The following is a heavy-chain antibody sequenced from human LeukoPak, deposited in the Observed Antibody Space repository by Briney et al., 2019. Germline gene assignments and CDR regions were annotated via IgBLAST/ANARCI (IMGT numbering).Heavy chain of an antibody. CDR2: IWYDGSNK. J-gene: IGHJ4*02. Sequence: GGSLRLSCAASGFTFSSYGMHWVRQAPGRGLEWVAVIWYDGSNKYYADSVKGRFTISRDNSKNTLYLQMNSLRAEDTAVYYCATENGPYYFDYWGQGTLVTVSS. V-gene: IGHV3-33*08. CDR1: GFTFSSYG. CDR3: ATENGPYYFDY. D-gene: IGHD2-8*01.